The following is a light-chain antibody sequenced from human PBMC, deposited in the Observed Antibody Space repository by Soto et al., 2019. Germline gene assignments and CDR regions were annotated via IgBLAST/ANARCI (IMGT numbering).Light chain of an antibody. V-gene: IGLV2-14*03. CDR3: SAYTGSTLV. J-gene: IGLJ3*02. CDR1: SSDLCSYNY. CDR2: EVN. Sequence: QSALTQPASVSGSTGQSITISCTGTSSDLCSYNYVSWYRQHPGKAPKVLLYEVNNRPSGVSNRFSGSKSGNTASLTISGLQAEDEADYYCSAYTGSTLVFGGGTKLTVL.